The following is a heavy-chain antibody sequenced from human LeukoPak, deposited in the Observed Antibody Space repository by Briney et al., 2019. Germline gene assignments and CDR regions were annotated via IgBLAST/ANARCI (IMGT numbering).Heavy chain of an antibody. Sequence: GGSLRLSCAASGFTFHDYDMSWVRQSPGKGLEWVSGINWNGDRTGYADSVKGPFTISRDNSKNTLYLQMNSLRAEDTAVYYCAKDIASGWYDYWGQGTLVTVSS. V-gene: IGHV3-20*04. J-gene: IGHJ4*02. CDR3: AKDIASGWYDY. CDR2: INWNGDRT. D-gene: IGHD6-19*01. CDR1: GFTFHDYD.